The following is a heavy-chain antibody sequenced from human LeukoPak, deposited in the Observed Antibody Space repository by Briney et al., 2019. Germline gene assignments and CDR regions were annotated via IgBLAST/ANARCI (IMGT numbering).Heavy chain of an antibody. D-gene: IGHD1-26*01. CDR1: GFTFSSYW. V-gene: IGHV3-74*01. CDR2: IDTDGSFT. Sequence: QPGESLRLSCAASGFTFSSYWMHWVRQAPGKGLVWVSRIDTDGSFTSYADSVRGRFTISRDNAKNTLYLQMSSLRAEDTAVYYCIRGTVGAPGNDYWGQGALVTVSS. CDR3: IRGTVGAPGNDY. J-gene: IGHJ4*02.